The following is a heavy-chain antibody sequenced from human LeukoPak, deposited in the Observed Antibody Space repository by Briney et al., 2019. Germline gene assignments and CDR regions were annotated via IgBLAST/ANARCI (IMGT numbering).Heavy chain of an antibody. CDR1: GGSITTTTYY. CDR2: ASSSGNT. J-gene: IGHJ5*02. Sequence: SETLSLTCIVSGGSITTTTYYWDWIRQPPGKGLEGIASASSSGNTYSNPSLMSRVITSVDTSKNQFYLSLASVTAADTAIYYCARRNHDYVWGNSRSNWLDPWGQGTLVTVSS. V-gene: IGHV4-39*01. D-gene: IGHD3-16*01. CDR3: ARRNHDYVWGNSRSNWLDP.